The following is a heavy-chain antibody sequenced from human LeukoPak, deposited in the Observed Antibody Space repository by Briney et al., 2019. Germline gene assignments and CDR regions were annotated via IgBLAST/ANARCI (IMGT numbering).Heavy chain of an antibody. CDR2: IYYSGST. V-gene: IGHV4-39*07. Sequence: KASETLSLTCTVSGGSISSNSYYWGWIRQPPGKGLEWIGSIYYSGSTYYNPSLKSRVTISVDTSRNQFSLKLHSVTAADTAVYYCARDRGRATWFDPWGQGTAVTVSS. CDR3: ARDRGRATWFDP. CDR1: GGSISSNSYY. J-gene: IGHJ5*02. D-gene: IGHD3-10*01.